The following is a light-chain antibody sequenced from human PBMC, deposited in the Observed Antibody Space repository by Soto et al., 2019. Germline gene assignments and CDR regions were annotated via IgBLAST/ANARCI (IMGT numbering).Light chain of an antibody. J-gene: IGKJ2*01. CDR1: QGIRDA. CDR3: LQHSDYPFT. CDR2: SAP. V-gene: IGKV1-17*01. Sequence: DIQMTQSPSSLAASVGDRVTITCRASQGIRDALGWYQQKPGKVPKRLIYSAPSLQNGVPSRFSGSGYETVFTLTISSLQPEDFATYFCLQHSDYPFTFGQGTRLEI.